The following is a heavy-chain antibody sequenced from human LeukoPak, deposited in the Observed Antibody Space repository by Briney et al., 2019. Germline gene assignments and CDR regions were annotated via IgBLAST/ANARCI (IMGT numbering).Heavy chain of an antibody. D-gene: IGHD2-21*02. J-gene: IGHJ6*03. CDR1: GFTFSSYA. CDR3: ARGNCGGDCYSGGYYYYYYMDV. Sequence: GGSPRLSCAASGFTFSSYAMHWVRQAPGKRLEYVSPISSNVGSTYYANSVKGRFTISRDNSKNTLYLQIGSLRAEDMAVYYCARGNCGGDCYSGGYYYYYYMDVWGKGTTVTVSS. CDR2: ISSNVGST. V-gene: IGHV3-64*01.